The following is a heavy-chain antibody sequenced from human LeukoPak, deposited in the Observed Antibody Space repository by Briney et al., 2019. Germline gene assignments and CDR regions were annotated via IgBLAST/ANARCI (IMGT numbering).Heavy chain of an antibody. J-gene: IGHJ4*02. CDR3: ARAPYGEDYFDY. Sequence: PSETLSLTCAVSGASISGSGYYLGWIRQPPGKGLEWIGYIYYSGSTNYNPSLKSRVTISVDTSKNQFSLKLSSVTAADTAVYYCARAPYGEDYFDYWGQGTLVTVSS. CDR2: IYYSGST. CDR1: GASISGSGYY. D-gene: IGHD4-17*01. V-gene: IGHV4-61*08.